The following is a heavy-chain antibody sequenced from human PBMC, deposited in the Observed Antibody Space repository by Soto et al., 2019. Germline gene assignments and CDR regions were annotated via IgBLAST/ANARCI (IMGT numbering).Heavy chain of an antibody. J-gene: IGHJ4*02. CDR2: INHSGST. D-gene: IGHD2-21*02. CDR1: GGSFSGYY. V-gene: IGHV4-34*01. Sequence: QVQLQQWGAGLLKPSETLSLTCAVYGGSFSGYYWSWIRQPPGKGLEWIGEINHSGSTNYNPSLKRRVTISVYTANNQFSLKLSSVTAADTDVYYCARCSVTGYFDYWGQGTLVTVSS. CDR3: ARCSVTGYFDY.